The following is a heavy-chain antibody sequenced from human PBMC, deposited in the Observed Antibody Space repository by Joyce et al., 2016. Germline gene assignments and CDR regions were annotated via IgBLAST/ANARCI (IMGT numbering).Heavy chain of an antibody. J-gene: IGHJ6*02. Sequence: QVLLVQSGATVKRPGSSLRVSCMSSGGAFSNFTVNWVRQAPGQRLGWLGGIIPSFGAAKYGEHFQSRVTLTADLSTRTAYMELSSLASADTAVYYCARGGTSSDHYFFYTLEVWGPGTTVIVSS. D-gene: IGHD1-14*01. CDR1: GGAFSNFT. CDR2: IIPSFGAA. V-gene: IGHV1-69*12. CDR3: ARGGTSSDHYFFYTLEV.